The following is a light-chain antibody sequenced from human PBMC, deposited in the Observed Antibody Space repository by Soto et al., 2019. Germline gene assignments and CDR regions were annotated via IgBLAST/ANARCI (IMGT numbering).Light chain of an antibody. Sequence: DIQMTQSPSTLSGSVGDRVTIPCRVSQAISSWLAWYQQKPGKAPKLLIYDASSLESGVPSRFSGSGSGTEFTLTISSLQPDDFATYYCQQYNSYPWTFGQGTKVDIK. V-gene: IGKV1-5*01. CDR3: QQYNSYPWT. CDR2: DAS. CDR1: QAISSW. J-gene: IGKJ1*01.